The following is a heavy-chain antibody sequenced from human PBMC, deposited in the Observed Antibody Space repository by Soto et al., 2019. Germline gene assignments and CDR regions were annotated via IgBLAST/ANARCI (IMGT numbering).Heavy chain of an antibody. J-gene: IGHJ6*02. CDR1: GYTFTSYG. D-gene: IGHD3-16*01. Sequence: GASVKVSCKASGYTFTSYGIGWARQAPGQGLEWMGWINTYNGNTNYAQNVQGRVTLTADTSTSTAYMELRSLRSNDTAIYYCAMVDVYVTPSPQDVWGQGTTVTVSS. CDR2: INTYNGNT. CDR3: AMVDVYVTPSPQDV. V-gene: IGHV1-18*01.